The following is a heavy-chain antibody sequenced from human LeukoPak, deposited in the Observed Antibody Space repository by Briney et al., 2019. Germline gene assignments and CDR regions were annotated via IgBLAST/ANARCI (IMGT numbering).Heavy chain of an antibody. CDR3: AYTHYDFWSGYSFAY. CDR1: GYTFTSYG. Sequence: ASVKVSCKASGYTFTSYGISWVRQAPGQGLEWMGWISAYNGNTNYAQKLQGRVTMTTDTSTSTAYMELRSLRSDDTAVYYCAYTHYDFWSGYSFAYWGQGTLVTVSS. D-gene: IGHD3-3*01. J-gene: IGHJ4*02. CDR2: ISAYNGNT. V-gene: IGHV1-18*01.